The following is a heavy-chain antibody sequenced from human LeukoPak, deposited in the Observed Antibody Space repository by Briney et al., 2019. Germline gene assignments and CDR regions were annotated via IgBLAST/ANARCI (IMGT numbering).Heavy chain of an antibody. Sequence: GGSLTLSCAASEFTFSSYNMNWVRQAPGKGLEWVASISSSSKYIYYADSVKGRFTISRDNAKHSLYLQMNSVRAEDTAVYYCAREPFWSGYFSNLHFDYWGRGALVTVSS. CDR3: AREPFWSGYFSNLHFDY. D-gene: IGHD3-3*01. V-gene: IGHV3-21*01. CDR1: EFTFSSYN. CDR2: ISSSSKYI. J-gene: IGHJ4*02.